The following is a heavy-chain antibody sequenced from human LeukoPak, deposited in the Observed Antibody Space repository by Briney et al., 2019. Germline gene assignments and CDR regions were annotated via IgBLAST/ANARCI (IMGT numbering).Heavy chain of an antibody. V-gene: IGHV1-2*02. Sequence: SVKVSCKASGYTFTDYYIYWVRQAPGQGLEWMGWINPQSGVTNYAQKFQGRVTMTRDTSMSTAYMELSRLRSDDTAVYYCARVKIILCHDATGAFVDWGQATQVTV. CDR2: INPQSGVT. CDR1: GYTFTDYY. J-gene: IGHJ4*02. CDR3: ARVKIILCHDATGAFVD. D-gene: IGHD2-15*01.